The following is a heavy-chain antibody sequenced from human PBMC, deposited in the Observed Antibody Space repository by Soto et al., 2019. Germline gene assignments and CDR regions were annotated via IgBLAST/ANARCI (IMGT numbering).Heavy chain of an antibody. D-gene: IGHD6-19*01. CDR2: IWYDGSNK. J-gene: IGHJ4*02. V-gene: IGHV3-33*01. CDR3: ARDAHLSSGWYAGDY. Sequence: GGSLRLSCAASGFTFSSYGMHWVRQAPGKGLEWVAVIWYDGSNKYYADSVKGRFTISRDNSKNTLYLQMNSLRAEDTAVYYCARDAHLSSGWYAGDYWGQGTLVTVSS. CDR1: GFTFSSYG.